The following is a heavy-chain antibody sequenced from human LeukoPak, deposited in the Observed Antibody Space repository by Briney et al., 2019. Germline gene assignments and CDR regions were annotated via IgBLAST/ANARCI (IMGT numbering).Heavy chain of an antibody. CDR3: ARIAEIDAFDI. CDR1: GFSLSTGAMC. J-gene: IGHJ3*02. V-gene: IGHV2-70*11. D-gene: IGHD1-14*01. CDR2: IDWDDDK. Sequence: SGPALAKPTQTLTLTCTFSGFSLSTGAMCVSWIRLPPRKALEWLARIDWDDDKYYSTSLKTRLTISKDISKNPVVLTMTNMDPVDTATYYCARIAEIDAFDIWGQGTMVTVSS.